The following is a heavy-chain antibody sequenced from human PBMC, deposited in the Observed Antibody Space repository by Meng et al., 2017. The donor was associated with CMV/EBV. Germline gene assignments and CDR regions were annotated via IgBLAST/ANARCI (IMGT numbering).Heavy chain of an antibody. Sequence: GGSLRPSCAASGFTASSNYMSWVRQAPGKGLEWISVIYIRGGTFYADAVKGRFTISRDNSKNVLYLEMNNVGVEDTAVYYCARDPGNWNYDYWGQGTLVTVSS. CDR3: ARDPGNWNYDY. J-gene: IGHJ4*02. V-gene: IGHV3-53*01. CDR1: GFTASSNY. CDR2: IYIRGGT. D-gene: IGHD1-7*01.